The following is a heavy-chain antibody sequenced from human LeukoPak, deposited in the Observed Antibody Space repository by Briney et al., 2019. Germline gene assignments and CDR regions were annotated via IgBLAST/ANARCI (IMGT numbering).Heavy chain of an antibody. V-gene: IGHV3-53*01. Sequence: PGGSLRLSCAASGFTVSDNHMSWVRQAPGKGLEWVSVIYSGGNTYYADSVKGRFTISRDSSKNTLYLQMNSLRAEDTAVYYCARDSSSQSHYYMDVWGKGTTVTVSS. J-gene: IGHJ6*03. CDR3: ARDSSSQSHYYMDV. D-gene: IGHD2-2*01. CDR1: GFTVSDNH. CDR2: IYSGGNT.